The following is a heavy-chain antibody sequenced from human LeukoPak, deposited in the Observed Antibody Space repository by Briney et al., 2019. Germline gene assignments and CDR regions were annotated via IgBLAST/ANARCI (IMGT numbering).Heavy chain of an antibody. V-gene: IGHV4-34*01. Sequence: SETLSLTCAVYGGSFTDYYWNWIRQPPGKGLEWIGEINHSGITHYNPSLKSRVTISADTSKNQFSLKLRSVTAADTAVYYCARVHCSGGSCYRFGFDYWGQGTLVTVSS. J-gene: IGHJ4*02. D-gene: IGHD2-15*01. CDR2: INHSGIT. CDR3: ARVHCSGGSCYRFGFDY. CDR1: GGSFTDYY.